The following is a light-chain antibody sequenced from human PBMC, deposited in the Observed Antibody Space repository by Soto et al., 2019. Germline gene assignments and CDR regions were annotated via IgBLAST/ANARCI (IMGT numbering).Light chain of an antibody. Sequence: EIVLTQSPGTLSLSPGDGATLSCRASQSVSSGYLAWYQQKPGQAPRLLIDGASRRATGIPDRFSGSGSGTDFTLSISRLEPEDFAVYWCQHYGNSPTFGQGTKVQIK. CDR1: QSVSSGY. CDR3: QHYGNSPT. J-gene: IGKJ1*01. CDR2: GAS. V-gene: IGKV3-20*01.